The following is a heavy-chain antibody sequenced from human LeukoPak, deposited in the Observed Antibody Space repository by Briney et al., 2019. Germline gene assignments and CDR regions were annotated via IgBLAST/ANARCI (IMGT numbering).Heavy chain of an antibody. Sequence: SETLSLTCTVSGVSISSGSYYWRWIRQPAGKGLEWIGRIYTSGSTNYNPSLKSRVTISVDTSKNQFSLKLSSVTAADTAVYYCARAEGYGDYGIDYWGQGTLVTVSS. D-gene: IGHD4-17*01. J-gene: IGHJ4*02. V-gene: IGHV4-61*02. CDR3: ARAEGYGDYGIDY. CDR2: IYTSGST. CDR1: GVSISSGSYY.